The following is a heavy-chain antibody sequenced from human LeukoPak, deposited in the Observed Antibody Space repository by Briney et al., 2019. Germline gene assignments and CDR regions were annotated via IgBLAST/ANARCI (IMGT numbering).Heavy chain of an antibody. J-gene: IGHJ5*02. CDR3: ARDRIAAAVPNWFDP. D-gene: IGHD6-13*01. Sequence: SVKVSCQASGGTFSSYAISWVRQAPGQGLEWMGGIIPIFGTANYAQKFQGRVTITADESTSTAYMELSSLRSEDTAVYYCARDRIAAAVPNWFDPWGQGTLVTVSS. CDR1: GGTFSSYA. V-gene: IGHV1-69*13. CDR2: IIPIFGTA.